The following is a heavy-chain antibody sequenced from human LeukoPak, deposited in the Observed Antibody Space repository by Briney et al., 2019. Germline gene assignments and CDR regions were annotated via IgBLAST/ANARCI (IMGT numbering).Heavy chain of an antibody. J-gene: IGHJ4*02. Sequence: SETLSLTCTVSGGSISSSSYYWGWIRQPPGKGLEWIGSIYYSGSTYYNPSLKSRVTISVDTSKNQFSLKLSSVTAADTAVYYCARDTRGDYPYSWGGYYFDYWGQGTLVTVSS. D-gene: IGHD4-17*01. V-gene: IGHV4-39*07. CDR2: IYYSGST. CDR3: ARDTRGDYPYSWGGYYFDY. CDR1: GGSISSSSYY.